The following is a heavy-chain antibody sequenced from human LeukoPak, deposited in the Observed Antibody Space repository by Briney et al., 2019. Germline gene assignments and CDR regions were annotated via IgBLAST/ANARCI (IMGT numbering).Heavy chain of an antibody. CDR1: GFTFSNAR. V-gene: IGHV3-15*07. CDR3: TTDQEGPYYYDSSGYPSDFDY. D-gene: IGHD3-22*01. CDR2: IKSKTDGGTT. J-gene: IGHJ4*02. Sequence: GGSLRLSCAASGFTFSNARMNWVRQAPGKGLEWVGRIKSKTDGGTTDYAAPVKGRFTISRDDSKNTLYLQMNSLKTEDTAVYYCTTDQEGPYYYDSSGYPSDFDYWGQGTLVTVSS.